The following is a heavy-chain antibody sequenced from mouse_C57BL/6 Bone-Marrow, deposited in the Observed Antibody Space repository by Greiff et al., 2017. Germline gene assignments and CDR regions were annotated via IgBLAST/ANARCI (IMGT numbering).Heavy chain of an antibody. D-gene: IGHD2-4*01. V-gene: IGHV14-4*01. Sequence: EVQLQQSGAELVRPGASVKLSCTASGFNIKDDYMHWVKQRPEQGLEWIGWIDPENGDTEYASKFQGKATITADTSSNTAYLQLSSLTSEDTAVYYGTTAVYYDYPVPDWGQGTTLTVSS. CDR1: GFNIKDDY. J-gene: IGHJ2*01. CDR3: TTAVYYDYPVPD. CDR2: IDPENGDT.